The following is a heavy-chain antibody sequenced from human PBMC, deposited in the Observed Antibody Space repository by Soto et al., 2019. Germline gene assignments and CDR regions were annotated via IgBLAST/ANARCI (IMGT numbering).Heavy chain of an antibody. J-gene: IGHJ4*02. CDR2: MFHSGTT. Sequence: QVQLQESGPGLVKPSGTLSLTCAVSGVSITSSHWWSWVRQPPGKGLEWIGEMFHSGTTNYNPSRKSRVTISVDKSNTQCSLKVTSVTASDTAVYYCARGSESYDSWGQGTLVTVSA. CDR3: ARGSESYDS. V-gene: IGHV4-4*02. CDR1: GVSITSSHW.